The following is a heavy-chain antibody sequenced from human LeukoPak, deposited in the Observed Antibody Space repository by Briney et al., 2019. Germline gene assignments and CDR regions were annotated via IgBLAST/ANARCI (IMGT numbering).Heavy chain of an antibody. J-gene: IGHJ4*02. V-gene: IGHV1-69*01. CDR1: GGTFSSYA. CDR3: ARSRCSDSTSCYYFFFFDS. Sequence: SVKVSCKASGGTFSSYAIGWVRQAPGQGLEWMGGIIPIFGTANYAQKFQGRVTITADESTSTAYMELSSLRSEDTAVYYCARSRCSDSTSCYYFFFFDSWGQGSLVTVSS. CDR2: IIPIFGTA. D-gene: IGHD2-2*01.